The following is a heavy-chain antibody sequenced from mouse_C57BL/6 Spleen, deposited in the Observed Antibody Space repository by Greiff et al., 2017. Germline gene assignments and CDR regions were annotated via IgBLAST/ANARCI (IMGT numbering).Heavy chain of an antibody. CDR3: ASLYDGLWYFDV. J-gene: IGHJ1*03. D-gene: IGHD2-3*01. CDR1: GFTFSDYY. V-gene: IGHV5-16*01. Sequence: EVMLVESEGGLVQPGRSMKLSCTASGFTFSDYYMAWVRQVPEKGLEWVANINYDGSSTYYLDSLKSRFIISRDNAKNILYLQMSSLKSEDTATYYCASLYDGLWYFDVWGTGTTVTVSS. CDR2: INYDGSST.